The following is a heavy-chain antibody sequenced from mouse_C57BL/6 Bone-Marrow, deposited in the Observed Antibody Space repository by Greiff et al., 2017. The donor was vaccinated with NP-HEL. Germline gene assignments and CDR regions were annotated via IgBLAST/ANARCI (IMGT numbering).Heavy chain of an antibody. J-gene: IGHJ1*03. CDR3: VRSNCYGSSSYWYFDV. Sequence: EVKLMESGGGLVQPKGSLKLSCAASGFTFNTYAMHWVRQAPGKGLEWVARIRRKSSNSAPYYADSVKDRLTISRDDSQRTLYLQMNNLKTKNTAVYYCVRSNCYGSSSYWYFDVWGTGTTVTVSS. CDR1: GFTFNTYA. D-gene: IGHD1-1*01. V-gene: IGHV10-3*01. CDR2: IRRKSSNSAP.